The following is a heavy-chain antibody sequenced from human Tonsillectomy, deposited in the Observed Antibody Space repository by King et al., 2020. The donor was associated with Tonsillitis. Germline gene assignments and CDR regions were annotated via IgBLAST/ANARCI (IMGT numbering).Heavy chain of an antibody. CDR2: IYYSGST. D-gene: IGHD6-25*01. CDR1: GGSISSGGYY. CDR3: ARDADSQSRLGAFDI. V-gene: IGHV4-31*03. Sequence: VPLQESGPGLVKPSQTLSLTCTVSGGSISSGGYYWSWIRQHPGKGLEWIGYIYYSGSTYYNPSLESRVTISVDTSKNQFSLKLSSVTAADTAVYYCARDADSQSRLGAFDIWGQGTMVTVSS. J-gene: IGHJ3*02.